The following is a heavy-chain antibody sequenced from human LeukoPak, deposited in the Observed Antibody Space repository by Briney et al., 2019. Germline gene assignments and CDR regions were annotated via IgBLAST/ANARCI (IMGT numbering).Heavy chain of an antibody. V-gene: IGHV3-30*03. J-gene: IGHJ6*03. Sequence: PGRSLRLSCADSGFTFSSYGMHWVRQAPGKGLVGVVVISYDGSNKFYADSSKGRFTISRDNSKNSLYLEMHSLRVEDTAIYYCARHPYSGNYGAYYYYYMDVWGKGTTVTISS. D-gene: IGHD1-26*01. CDR3: ARHPYSGNYGAYYYYYMDV. CDR1: GFTFSSYG. CDR2: ISYDGSNK.